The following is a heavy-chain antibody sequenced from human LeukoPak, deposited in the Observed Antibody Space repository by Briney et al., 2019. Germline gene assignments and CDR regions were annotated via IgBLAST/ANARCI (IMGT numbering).Heavy chain of an antibody. D-gene: IGHD4-17*01. Sequence: GSLRLSCAASGFTFNNYAMNWVRQAPGKGLEWVSSISGGGETTYYADSAKGRFATSRDNSQNTLYLQMNSLRAEDTAVYYWGRAYADYVGYFFFDSGAQETRAPV. V-gene: IGHV3-23*01. CDR2: ISGGGETT. CDR3: GRAYADYVGYFFFDS. CDR1: GFTFNNYA. J-gene: IGHJ5*01.